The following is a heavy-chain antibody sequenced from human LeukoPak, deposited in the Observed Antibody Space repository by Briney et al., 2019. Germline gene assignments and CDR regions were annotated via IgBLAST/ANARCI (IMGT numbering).Heavy chain of an antibody. CDR1: GGTFSSYA. CDR2: IIPIFGTA. D-gene: IGHD5-24*01. Sequence: SVKVSCKASGGTFSSYAISWVRQAPGQGLEWMGGIIPIFGTANYAQKFRGRVTITADESTSTAYMELSSLRSEDTAVYYCARGEMATWNFNYWGQGTLVTVSS. CDR3: ARGEMATWNFNY. V-gene: IGHV1-69*13. J-gene: IGHJ4*02.